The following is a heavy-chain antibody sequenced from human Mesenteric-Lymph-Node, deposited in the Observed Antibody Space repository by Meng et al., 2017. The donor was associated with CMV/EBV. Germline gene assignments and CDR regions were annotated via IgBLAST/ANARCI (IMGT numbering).Heavy chain of an antibody. D-gene: IGHD3-3*01. V-gene: IGHV4-34*01. CDR1: GGSFSGYY. CDR2: INHSGST. J-gene: IGHJ5*02. Sequence: GSLRLSCAVYGGSFSGYYWSWIRQPPGKGLEWIGEINHSGSTNYNPSLKSRVTISVDTSKNQFSLKLSSVTAADTAVYYCARTIFGVVIRLDWFDPWGQGTLVTVSS. CDR3: ARTIFGVVIRLDWFDP.